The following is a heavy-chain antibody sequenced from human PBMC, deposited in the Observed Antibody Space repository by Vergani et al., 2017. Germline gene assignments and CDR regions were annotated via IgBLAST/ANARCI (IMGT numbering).Heavy chain of an antibody. CDR1: GFTFSSYG. Sequence: QVQLVESGGGVVQPGRSLRLSCAASGFTFSSYGMHWVRQAPGKGLEWVAVISYDGSNKYYADSVKGRFTISRDNSKNTLYLQMNSLRAEDTAVYYCSKIEGSWGSLDYWGQGTLVTVSS. D-gene: IGHD7-27*01. V-gene: IGHV3-30*18. CDR2: ISYDGSNK. J-gene: IGHJ4*02. CDR3: SKIEGSWGSLDY.